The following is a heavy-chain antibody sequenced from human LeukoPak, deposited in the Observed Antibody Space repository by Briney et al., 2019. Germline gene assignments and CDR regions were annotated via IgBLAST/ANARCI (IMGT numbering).Heavy chain of an antibody. D-gene: IGHD2-15*01. CDR1: GFTFSSYA. CDR2: ISDSGGST. Sequence: GGSLRLSCAASGFTFSSYAMSWVRQAPGKGLEWGSGISDSGGSTYYADSVKGRFNISRDNSKSTVYLQMNSLRVEDTAVYYCAKDRSGDCSGGSCYGYDYWGQGTLVTVSS. V-gene: IGHV3-23*01. J-gene: IGHJ4*02. CDR3: AKDRSGDCSGGSCYGYDY.